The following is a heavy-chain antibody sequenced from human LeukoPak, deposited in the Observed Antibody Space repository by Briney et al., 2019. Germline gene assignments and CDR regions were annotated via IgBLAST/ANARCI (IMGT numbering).Heavy chain of an antibody. CDR2: IYYSGST. J-gene: IGHJ5*02. Sequence: PSETLSLTCTVSGGSISSYYCSWLRQPPGKGLEWIGYIYYSGSTNYNPSLKSRVTISVDSSKNQFSLKLSSVTAGDAAVYYCARSGVVGATWGGWFDPWGQGTLVTVSS. D-gene: IGHD1-26*01. CDR1: GGSISSYY. CDR3: ARSGVVGATWGGWFDP. V-gene: IGHV4-59*01.